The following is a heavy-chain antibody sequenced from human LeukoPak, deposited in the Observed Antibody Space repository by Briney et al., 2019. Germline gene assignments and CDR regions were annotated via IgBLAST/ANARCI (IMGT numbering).Heavy chain of an antibody. CDR3: ARAPGATSPHYYHYYMDV. J-gene: IGHJ6*03. Sequence: GGSLRLSCAASGFTFSNYAMSWVRQAPGKGLEWVSGISGNGYNTNYADSVKGRFTISRDNSKNTLYLQMNSLRFEDTAIYYCARAPGATSPHYYHYYMDVWGKGTTVTISS. D-gene: IGHD1-26*01. CDR2: ISGNGYNT. V-gene: IGHV3-23*01. CDR1: GFTFSNYA.